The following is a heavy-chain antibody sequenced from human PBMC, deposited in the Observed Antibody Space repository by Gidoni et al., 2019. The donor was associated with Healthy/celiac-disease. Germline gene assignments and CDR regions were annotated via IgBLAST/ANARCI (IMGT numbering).Heavy chain of an antibody. J-gene: IGHJ4*02. D-gene: IGHD3-10*01. CDR2: SNRSGST. CDR3: ASIYVSWSYSGDY. V-gene: IGHV4-34*01. CDR1: GGSFSGYY. Sequence: QVQLQQWGAGLLKPSETLSLTCAVYGGSFSGYYWSWIRQPPGKGLEWIGESNRSGSTKYTPSLKSRITISVDTSKIQFSMKLSSLTATDTAVYDCASIYVSWSYSGDYWGQGTLVTVSS.